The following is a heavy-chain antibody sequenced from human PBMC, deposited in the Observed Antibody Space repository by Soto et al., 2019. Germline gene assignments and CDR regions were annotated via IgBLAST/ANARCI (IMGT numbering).Heavy chain of an antibody. CDR2: IIPILGIA. CDR3: ARGLAAAGTGGNWFDP. CDR1: GGTFSSYT. V-gene: IGHV1-69*02. D-gene: IGHD6-13*01. Sequence: QVQLVQSGAEVKKPGSSVKVSCKASGGTFSSYTISWVRQAPGQGLEWMGRIIPILGIANYAQKFQGRVTITADKSTSTAYRELSSLGSEDKAVYYCARGLAAAGTGGNWFDPWGQGTLVTVSS. J-gene: IGHJ5*02.